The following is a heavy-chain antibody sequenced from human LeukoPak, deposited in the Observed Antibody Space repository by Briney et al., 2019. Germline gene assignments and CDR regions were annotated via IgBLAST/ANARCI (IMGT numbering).Heavy chain of an antibody. J-gene: IGHJ4*02. CDR3: TTESAYYCSGGSCNQGY. CDR1: GFTFSNAW. CDR2: IKSKTDGGTT. Sequence: GGSLRLSCAASGFTFSNAWMSWVRQAPGKGLEWVGRIKSKTDGGTTDYAAPVKGRFTISRDDSKNTLYLQMNSLKTEDTAVYYCTTESAYYCSGGSCNQGYWGQGTLVTVSS. V-gene: IGHV3-15*01. D-gene: IGHD2-15*01.